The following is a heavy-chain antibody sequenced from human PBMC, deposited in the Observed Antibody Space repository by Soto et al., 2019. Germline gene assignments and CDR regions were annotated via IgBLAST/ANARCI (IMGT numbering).Heavy chain of an antibody. D-gene: IGHD2-2*01. CDR1: GGTFSSYA. V-gene: IGHV1-69*13. J-gene: IGHJ6*02. Sequence: SVKVSCKASGGTFSSYAISWVRQAPGQGLEWMGGIIPIFGTANYAQKFQGRVTITADESTSTAYMELSSLRSEDTAVYYCAIKGESSTSPQRNYYYGMDVWGQGTTVTVSS. CDR2: IIPIFGTA. CDR3: AIKGESSTSPQRNYYYGMDV.